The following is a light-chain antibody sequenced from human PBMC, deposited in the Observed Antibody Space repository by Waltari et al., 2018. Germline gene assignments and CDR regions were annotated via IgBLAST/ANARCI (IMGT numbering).Light chain of an antibody. J-gene: IGLJ1*01. V-gene: IGLV1-47*01. Sequence: QSVLTQPPSASGTPGQRVSLPCSGSNSNLGSNYLSWYHQPPGMAPKPPIYRNNQRPSGVPDRFSGSKYGTSASLAISGLRSEDEAVYYCASWDDSHYVFGPGTKVTVL. CDR1: NSNLGSNY. CDR3: ASWDDSHYV. CDR2: RNN.